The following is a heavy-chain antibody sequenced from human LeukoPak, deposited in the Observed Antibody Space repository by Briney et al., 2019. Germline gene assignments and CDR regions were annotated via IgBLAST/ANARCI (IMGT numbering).Heavy chain of an antibody. V-gene: IGHV4-59*01. J-gene: IGHJ6*03. CDR2: IYYSGST. CDR1: GGSISSYY. D-gene: IGHD6-19*01. CDR3: ARASGWWDYMDV. Sequence: PSETLSLTCTVSGGSISSYYWSWIRQPPGKGLEWIGYIYYSGSTNYNPSLKSRVTISVDTSKNQFSLKLSSVTAADTAVYYCARASGWWDYMDVWGKGTTVTVSS.